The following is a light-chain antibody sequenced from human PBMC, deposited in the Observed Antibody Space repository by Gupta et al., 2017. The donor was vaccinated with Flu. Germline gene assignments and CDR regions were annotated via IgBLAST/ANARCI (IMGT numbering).Light chain of an antibody. J-gene: IGLJ3*02. Sequence: SYGLTQPLSVSVAPGQTAAITCGEDDIGSQNVQWYQQKPGQSPVLLIYRDNNRPSGIPERFSGSNSGNTATLTIKRVQAGDEADYYCQVWHSSAWVFGSGTKLTVL. CDR1: DIGSQN. CDR3: QVWHSSAWV. V-gene: IGLV3-9*01. CDR2: RDN.